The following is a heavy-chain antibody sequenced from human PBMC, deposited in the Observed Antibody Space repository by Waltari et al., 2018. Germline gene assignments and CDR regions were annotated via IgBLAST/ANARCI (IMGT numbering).Heavy chain of an antibody. Sequence: QVQLVESGGGVVQPGRSLRLSCAASGFTFSSYAMHWVRPAPGKGLEWVAVISYDGSNKYYADSVKGRFTISRDNSKNTLYLQMNSLRAEDTAVYYCARERGYSGYSDAFDIWGQGTMVTVSS. J-gene: IGHJ3*02. CDR2: ISYDGSNK. V-gene: IGHV3-30*01. CDR1: GFTFSSYA. CDR3: ARERGYSGYSDAFDI. D-gene: IGHD5-12*01.